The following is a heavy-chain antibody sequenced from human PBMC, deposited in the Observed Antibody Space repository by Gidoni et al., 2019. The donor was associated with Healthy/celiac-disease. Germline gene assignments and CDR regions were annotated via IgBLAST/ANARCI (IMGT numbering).Heavy chain of an antibody. Sequence: EVQLVESGGGLVQPGGSLSLSCAASGCTFSSYSMNWVRQAPGKGLGWVSYISSSSSTISYAASVKGRFTISRDNGKNSLYLQMNSLIAEDTAVYYCASGSRYNWFDPWGQGTLVTVSS. CDR3: ASGSRYNWFDP. D-gene: IGHD6-13*01. J-gene: IGHJ5*02. V-gene: IGHV3-48*04. CDR1: GCTFSSYS. CDR2: ISSSSSTI.